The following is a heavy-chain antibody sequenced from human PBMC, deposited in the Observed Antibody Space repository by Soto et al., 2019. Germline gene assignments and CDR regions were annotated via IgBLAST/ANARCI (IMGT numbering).Heavy chain of an antibody. D-gene: IGHD2-21*02. CDR3: AKARFDIVVVTAPLDY. Sequence: GWSLRLSCAASGFTFSSYGMHWVRQAPGKGLEWVAVISYDGSNKYYADSVKGRFTISRDNSKNTLYLQMNSLRAEDTAVYYCAKARFDIVVVTAPLDYWGQGTLVTVSS. CDR1: GFTFSSYG. CDR2: ISYDGSNK. V-gene: IGHV3-30*18. J-gene: IGHJ4*02.